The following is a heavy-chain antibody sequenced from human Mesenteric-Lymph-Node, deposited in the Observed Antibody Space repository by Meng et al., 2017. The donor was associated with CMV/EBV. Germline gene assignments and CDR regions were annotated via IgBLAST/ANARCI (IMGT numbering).Heavy chain of an antibody. J-gene: IGHJ4*02. Sequence: GGSLRLSCAASGFPFNSYIMNWVRQAPGGGLEWVSSITSSSTSIYYSDSVKGRFTISRDNAKDSLFLQMNSLRAEDTAVYYCARDRSQKYCSGSSCYYYWGRGTLVTVSS. CDR3: ARDRSQKYCSGSSCYYY. CDR1: GFPFNSYI. CDR2: ITSSSTSI. V-gene: IGHV3-21*01. D-gene: IGHD2-15*01.